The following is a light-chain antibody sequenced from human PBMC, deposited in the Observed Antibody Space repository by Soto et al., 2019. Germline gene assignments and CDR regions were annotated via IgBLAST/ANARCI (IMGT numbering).Light chain of an antibody. CDR3: SSYTSYSTYV. CDR2: DVK. J-gene: IGLJ1*01. V-gene: IGLV2-14*01. CDR1: SSDVGGYNY. Sequence: QSALTQPASVSGSPGQSITISCTGTSSDVGGYNYVSWFQQHPGKAPKLMIYDVKNRPSGVSDRFSGSKSGNTASLTISGLQAEDEADYYCSSYTSYSTYVFGTGTKLTVL.